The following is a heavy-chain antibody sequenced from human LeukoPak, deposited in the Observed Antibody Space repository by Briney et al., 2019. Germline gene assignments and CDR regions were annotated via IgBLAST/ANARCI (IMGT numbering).Heavy chain of an antibody. J-gene: IGHJ3*01. V-gene: IGHV3-23*01. CDR2: ISGSGATT. D-gene: IGHD2-15*01. CDR3: AKAPNSGGNCYDASDV. Sequence: GGSLRLSCAASGFNFRSYEMNWVRQAPGKGLEWVSAISGSGATTYYTDSAKGRFTISRDNSKITLYLQMDSLRAEDTAMYYCAKAPNSGGNCYDASDVWGQGTMVTVSS. CDR1: GFNFRSYE.